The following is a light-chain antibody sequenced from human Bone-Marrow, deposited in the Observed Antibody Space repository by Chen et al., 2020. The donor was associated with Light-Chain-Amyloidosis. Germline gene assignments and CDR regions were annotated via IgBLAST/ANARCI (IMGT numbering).Light chain of an antibody. CDR2: DAS. CDR1: QSVSSNY. V-gene: IGKV3-20*01. CDR3: QQYASPPQT. J-gene: IGKJ1*01. Sequence: TVLTQSPGTLSLSPGERATLSCRASQSVSSNYLAWYQQTPGQAPRLLIYDASSRATGIPDRFSGSGSGTDFTLTISRLEPEDFAVYYCQQYASPPQTLGQGTKVEIK.